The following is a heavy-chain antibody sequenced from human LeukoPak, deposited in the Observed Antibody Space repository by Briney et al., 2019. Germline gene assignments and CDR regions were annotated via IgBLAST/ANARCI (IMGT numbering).Heavy chain of an antibody. CDR3: ARAYYDFWSGYASYGMDV. CDR1: GFTFSSYG. V-gene: IGHV3-33*01. D-gene: IGHD3-3*01. Sequence: PGRSLRLSCAASGFTFSSYGMHWVRQAPGKGLEWVAVIWYDGSNKYYADSVKGRFTISRDNSKNTLYLQMNSLRDEDTAVYYCARAYYDFWSGYASYGMDVWGQGTTVTVSS. J-gene: IGHJ6*02. CDR2: IWYDGSNK.